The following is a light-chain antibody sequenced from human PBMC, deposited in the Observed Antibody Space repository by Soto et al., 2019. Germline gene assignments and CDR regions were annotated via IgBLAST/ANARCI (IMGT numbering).Light chain of an antibody. J-gene: IGKJ1*01. V-gene: IGKV3-20*01. CDR2: AAS. CDR3: QQYGNSPWT. CDR1: QSASSNY. Sequence: EIVLTQSPGTLSLSPGERATLSCRASQSASSNYLAWCQQKPGQAPRLLIYAASSRATGIPDRFSGSGSGTDFTLTISRLEPEDFAVYYCQQYGNSPWTFGQGTKVEI.